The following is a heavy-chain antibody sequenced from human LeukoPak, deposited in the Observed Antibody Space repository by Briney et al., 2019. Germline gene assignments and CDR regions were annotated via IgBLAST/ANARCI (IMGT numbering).Heavy chain of an antibody. J-gene: IGHJ4*02. D-gene: IGHD3-22*01. Sequence: PSETLSLTCTVSGGSVGSGSYYWSWIRQPPGKGLEWIGYIHYSGSTNYNPSLKSRVTISVDTSKNQFSLKLSSVTAADTAVYYCARDDSSGYHFDYWGQGTLVTVSS. CDR2: IHYSGST. CDR3: ARDDSSGYHFDY. CDR1: GGSVGSGSYY. V-gene: IGHV4-61*01.